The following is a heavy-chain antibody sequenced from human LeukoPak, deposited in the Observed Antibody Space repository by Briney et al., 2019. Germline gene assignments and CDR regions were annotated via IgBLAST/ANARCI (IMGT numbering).Heavy chain of an antibody. CDR2: ISSSSSYI. Sequence: GGSPRLSCAASGFTFSSYSMNWVRQAPGKGLEWVSSISSSSSYIYYADSVKGRFTISRDNAKNSLYLQMNSLRAEDTAVYYCGRGIAAAPPFASGGQETLVPVS. CDR1: GFTFSSYS. V-gene: IGHV3-21*01. J-gene: IGHJ4*02. CDR3: GRGIAAAPPFAS. D-gene: IGHD6-13*01.